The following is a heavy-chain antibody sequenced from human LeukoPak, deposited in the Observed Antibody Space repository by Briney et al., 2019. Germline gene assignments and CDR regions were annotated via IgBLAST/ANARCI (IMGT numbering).Heavy chain of an antibody. CDR2: ISYDGSNK. D-gene: IGHD3-10*01. J-gene: IGHJ4*02. CDR3: AKLSSGSQTPVDY. V-gene: IGHV3-30*18. Sequence: PGRSLRLSCAASGFTFSSYGMHWVRQAPGKGLEWVAVISYDGSNKYYADSVKGRSTISRDNSKNTLYLQMNSLRAEDTAVYYCAKLSSGSQTPVDYWGQGTLVTVSS. CDR1: GFTFSSYG.